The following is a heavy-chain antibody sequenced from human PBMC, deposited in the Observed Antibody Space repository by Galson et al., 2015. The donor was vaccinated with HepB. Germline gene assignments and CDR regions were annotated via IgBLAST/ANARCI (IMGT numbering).Heavy chain of an antibody. CDR2: IIPIFGTA. V-gene: IGHV1-69*06. D-gene: IGHD3-3*01. J-gene: IGHJ3*02. Sequence: SVKVSCKASGGTFSSYAISWVRQAPGQGLEWMGGIIPIFGTANYAQKFQGRVTITADKSTSTAYMELSSLRSEDTAVYYCARAYYDFWSGPPRDDAFDIWGQGTMVTVSS. CDR1: GGTFSSYA. CDR3: ARAYYDFWSGPPRDDAFDI.